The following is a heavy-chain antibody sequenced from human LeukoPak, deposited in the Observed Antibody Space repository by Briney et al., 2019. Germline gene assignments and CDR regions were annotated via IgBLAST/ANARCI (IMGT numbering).Heavy chain of an antibody. V-gene: IGHV3-30*02. Sequence: GGSLRLSCAASGFIFSSYGMHWVRRAPGKGLEWVAFMRYDGNYKYYADSVKGRFTISRDNSKNTLYLEMNSLRAEDTAVYYCAKGSHYGDSYFDYWGQGTLVTVSS. J-gene: IGHJ4*02. CDR1: GFIFSSYG. D-gene: IGHD4-17*01. CDR3: AKGSHYGDSYFDY. CDR2: MRYDGNYK.